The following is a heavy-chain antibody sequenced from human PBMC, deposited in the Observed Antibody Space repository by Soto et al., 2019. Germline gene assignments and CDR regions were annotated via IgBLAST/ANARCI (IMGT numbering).Heavy chain of an antibody. D-gene: IGHD3-9*01. CDR3: ARDGQRYFDWLLYYYYYYMDV. CDR1: GFTFSSYG. Sequence: GGSLRLSCAASGFTFSSYGMHWVRQAPGKGLEWVAVIWYDGSNKYYADSVKGRFTISRDNSKNTLYLQMNSLRAEDTAVYYCARDGQRYFDWLLYYYYYYMDVWGKGTTVTVSS. J-gene: IGHJ6*03. CDR2: IWYDGSNK. V-gene: IGHV3-33*01.